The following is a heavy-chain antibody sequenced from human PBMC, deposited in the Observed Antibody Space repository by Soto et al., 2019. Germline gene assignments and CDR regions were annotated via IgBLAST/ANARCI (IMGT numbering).Heavy chain of an antibody. D-gene: IGHD3-16*01. CDR1: GYTFTSYG. V-gene: IGHV1-18*01. Sequence: ASVKVSCKASGYTFTSYGISWVRQAPGQGLEWMGWISAYNGNTNYAQKLQGRVTMTTDTSTSTAYMELSSLRSEDTAVYYCASHTFGYRPSYYYYGMDVWGQGTTVTVSS. CDR3: ASHTFGYRPSYYYYGMDV. CDR2: ISAYNGNT. J-gene: IGHJ6*02.